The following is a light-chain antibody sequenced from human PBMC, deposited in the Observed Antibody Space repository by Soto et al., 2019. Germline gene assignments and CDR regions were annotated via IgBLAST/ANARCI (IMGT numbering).Light chain of an antibody. V-gene: IGKV3-15*01. CDR1: QSISRS. CDR2: DAS. Sequence: EIVLTQSPAILSVSPGERATLSCRASQSISRSLAWYQQKPGQAPRLLISDASTRATGIPARFSGSGSGTEFTLTISSLQSEDFALYYCHQYNSWPPGTFGQGTKEDIK. J-gene: IGKJ2*01. CDR3: HQYNSWPPGT.